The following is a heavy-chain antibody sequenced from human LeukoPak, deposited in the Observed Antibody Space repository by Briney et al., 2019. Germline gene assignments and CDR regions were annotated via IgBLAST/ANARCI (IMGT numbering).Heavy chain of an antibody. CDR1: GYSFIYYW. V-gene: IGHV5-51*01. J-gene: IGHJ4*02. CDR3: ARQDGNSAYYFDH. CDR2: IYPGDSDT. Sequence: GESLKISCKGSGYSFIYYWIGWVRQMPGKGLEWMGIIYPGDSDTRYSPSFQGQVTISADKSLSTAYLQWNSLKASDTAMYYCARQDGNSAYYFDHWGQGTLVTVSS. D-gene: IGHD4-23*01.